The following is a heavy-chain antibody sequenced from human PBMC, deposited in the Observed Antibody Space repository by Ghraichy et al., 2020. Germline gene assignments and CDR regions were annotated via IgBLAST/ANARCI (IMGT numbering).Heavy chain of an antibody. J-gene: IGHJ4*02. CDR1: GGSFSGYY. Sequence: SETLSLTCAVYGGSFSGYYWSWIRQPPGKGLEWIGEINHSGSTNYNPSLKSRVTISVDTSKNQFSLKLSSVTAADTAVYYCARGRPQTSIAVAGTDYWGQGTLVTVSS. CDR3: ARGRPQTSIAVAGTDY. CDR2: INHSGST. V-gene: IGHV4-34*01. D-gene: IGHD6-19*01.